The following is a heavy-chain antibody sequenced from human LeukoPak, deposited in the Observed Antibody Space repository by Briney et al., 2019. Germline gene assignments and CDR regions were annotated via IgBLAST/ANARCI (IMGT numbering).Heavy chain of an antibody. CDR3: ARDYCSGGACYPTGNLDY. D-gene: IGHD2-15*01. Sequence: GGSLRLSCAASGFTFSSYLMHWVRQAPGKGLEWVAVISYDGSNKYNADSVKGRFTISRDNSKNTLYLLMNSLRTEDTAVYYCARDYCSGGACYPTGNLDYWGQGTLVTVSS. CDR2: ISYDGSNK. CDR1: GFTFSSYL. V-gene: IGHV3-30*04. J-gene: IGHJ4*02.